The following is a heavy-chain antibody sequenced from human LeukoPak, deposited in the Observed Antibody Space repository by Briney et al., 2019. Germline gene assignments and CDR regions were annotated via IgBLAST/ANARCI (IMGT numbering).Heavy chain of an antibody. CDR2: IKRDGSEK. CDR1: GFTFNTYW. V-gene: IGHV3-7*03. Sequence: GGSLRLSCAASGFTFNTYWMGWVRQAPGKGREWVAHIKRDGSEKKYADSVKGGFTISREKAKKSLYMQKNRLRDEDTAVYYCTTGSAEMGASSGLEMDYWGQGTLVTVSS. J-gene: IGHJ4*02. D-gene: IGHD1-26*01. CDR3: TTGSAEMGASSGLEMDY.